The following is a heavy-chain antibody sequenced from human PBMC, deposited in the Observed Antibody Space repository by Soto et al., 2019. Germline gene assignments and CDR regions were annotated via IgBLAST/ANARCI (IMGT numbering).Heavy chain of an antibody. J-gene: IGHJ3*01. Sequence: GGSLRLSCVASGFNFEDCAMHWVRQVPGKGLEWVSGISWNSEKIDYADPVRGRFTISRDNAKKSLFLQMNSLRREDTASYYCAKGGLTGYEAFDPWGRGTTDTLS. D-gene: IGHD3-9*01. CDR2: ISWNSEKI. CDR1: GFNFEDCA. V-gene: IGHV3-9*01. CDR3: AKGGLTGYEAFDP.